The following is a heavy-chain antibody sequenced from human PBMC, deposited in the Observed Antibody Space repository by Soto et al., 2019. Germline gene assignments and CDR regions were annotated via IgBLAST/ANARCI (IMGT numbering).Heavy chain of an antibody. CDR3: ARVRYSGSYLGLKAFDI. J-gene: IGHJ3*02. V-gene: IGHV3-33*01. D-gene: IGHD1-26*01. CDR2: IWYDGSNK. CDR1: GFTFSSYG. Sequence: GGSLRLSCAASGFTFSSYGMHWVRQAPGKGLEWVAVIWYDGSNKYYADSVKGRFTISRDNSKNTLYLQMNSLRAEDTAVYYCARVRYSGSYLGLKAFDIWGQGTMVTVSS.